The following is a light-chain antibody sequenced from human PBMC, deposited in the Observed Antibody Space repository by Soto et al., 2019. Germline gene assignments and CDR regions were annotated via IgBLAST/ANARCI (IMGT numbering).Light chain of an antibody. V-gene: IGKV3-20*01. CDR3: QQYGSSPYT. CDR1: QSVSSSC. CDR2: GAS. Sequence: EIVLTQSPGTLSLSPGDRATLSCRASQSVSSSCLAWYQQKPGLAPRLLIFGASSRATGIPDRFSGSGSGTDFTLTISGLEPEDFAVYYCQQYGSSPYTFGQWTKLEIK. J-gene: IGKJ2*01.